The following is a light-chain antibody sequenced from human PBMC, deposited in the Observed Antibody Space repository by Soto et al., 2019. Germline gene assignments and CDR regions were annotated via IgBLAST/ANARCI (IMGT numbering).Light chain of an antibody. J-gene: IGKJ1*01. CDR3: QQYNSYRT. V-gene: IGKV1-5*01. CDR2: DAS. Sequence: DIQMTQSPSTLSASIGDRVTITCRASQSISSLLAWYQQTPGTAPKLLIYDASSLESGVPSRFSGSGSGTEFTLTISILQPDDFATYYCQQYNSYRTFGQGTKVDIK. CDR1: QSISSL.